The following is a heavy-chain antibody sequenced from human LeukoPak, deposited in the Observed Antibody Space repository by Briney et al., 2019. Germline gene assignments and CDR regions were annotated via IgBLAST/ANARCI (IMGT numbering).Heavy chain of an antibody. V-gene: IGHV3-74*01. CDR1: GFTFSSYW. Sequence: GRSLRLSCAASGFTFSSYWMHWVRQAPGKGLVWVSRINSDGSSTSYADSVKGRFTIPRDNAKNTLYLQMNSLRAEDTAVYYCARDRAPIAVAGPYNWFDPWGQGTLVTVSS. D-gene: IGHD6-19*01. CDR2: INSDGSST. CDR3: ARDRAPIAVAGPYNWFDP. J-gene: IGHJ5*02.